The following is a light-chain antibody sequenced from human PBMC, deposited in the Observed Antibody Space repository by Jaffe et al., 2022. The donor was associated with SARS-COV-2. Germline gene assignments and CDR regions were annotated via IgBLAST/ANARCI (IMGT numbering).Light chain of an antibody. CDR2: GAS. CDR3: QQYHDWPLT. CDR1: QSISSN. Sequence: EIVMTQSPAILSVSPGERATLSCRASQSISSNLAWYQQKPGQAPRLLFYGASTRATGIPARFSGSGSGTEFTLSFSSQQSEDFAVYYCQQYHDWPLTFGGGTKVEIK. V-gene: IGKV3D-15*01. J-gene: IGKJ4*01.